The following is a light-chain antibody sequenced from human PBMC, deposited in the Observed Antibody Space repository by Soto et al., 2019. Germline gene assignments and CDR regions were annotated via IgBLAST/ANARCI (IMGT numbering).Light chain of an antibody. CDR2: GAS. CDR3: QQYNNWWT. J-gene: IGKJ1*01. CDR1: QSVSSRY. Sequence: EIVLTQSPGSVSLSLGERATLSCRASQSVSSRYLAWYQQKPGQAPRLLIYGASSRATGIPDRFSGSGSGTEFTLTISSLQSEDFAVYYCQQYNNWWTFGQGTKVDIK. V-gene: IGKV3-20*01.